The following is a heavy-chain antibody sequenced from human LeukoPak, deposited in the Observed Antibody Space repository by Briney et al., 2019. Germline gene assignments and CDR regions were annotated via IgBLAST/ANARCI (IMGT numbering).Heavy chain of an antibody. V-gene: IGHV4-34*01. Sequence: SETLSLTCAVYGGSFSGYYWSWIRQPPGKGLEWIGEINHSGSTNYNPSLKSRVTISVDTSKNQFSLKLSSVTAADTAVYYCARGSRTCDYWGQGTLVTVSS. CDR2: INHSGST. CDR3: ARGSRTCDY. CDR1: GGSFSGYY. J-gene: IGHJ4*02.